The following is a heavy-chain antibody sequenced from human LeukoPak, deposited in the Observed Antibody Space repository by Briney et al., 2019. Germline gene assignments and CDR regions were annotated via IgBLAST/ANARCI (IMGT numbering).Heavy chain of an antibody. CDR3: ARGLWFGDENPPYFDY. CDR2: IYTSGST. V-gene: IGHV4-61*02. J-gene: IGHJ4*02. D-gene: IGHD3-10*01. Sequence: PSQTLSLTCTVSGGSISSSNYYWNWIRQPAGKGLEWIGRIYTSGSTNYNPSLKSRVTISVDTSKNQFSLKLSSVTAADTALYYCARGLWFGDENPPYFDYWGQGTLVIVSS. CDR1: GGSISSSNYY.